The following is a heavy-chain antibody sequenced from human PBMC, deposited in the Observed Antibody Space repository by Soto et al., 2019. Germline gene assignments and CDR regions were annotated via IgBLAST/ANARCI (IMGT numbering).Heavy chain of an antibody. Sequence: ASVKVSCKASGGTFSSYAISWVRQAPGQGLEWMGGIIPIFGTANYAQKFQGRVTITADESTSTAYMELSSLRSEDTAVYYCASFHTELSLTGETDYWGQGTLVTVSS. CDR3: ASFHTELSLTGETDY. J-gene: IGHJ4*02. CDR2: IIPIFGTA. D-gene: IGHD7-27*01. V-gene: IGHV1-69*13. CDR1: GGTFSSYA.